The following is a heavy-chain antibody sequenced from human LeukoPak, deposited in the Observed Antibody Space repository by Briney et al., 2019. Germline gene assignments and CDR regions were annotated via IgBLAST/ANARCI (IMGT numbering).Heavy chain of an antibody. CDR3: ARDPPYYDFWSGYYRIDY. CDR1: GFTFSSYA. CDR2: ISGSGGST. Sequence: GGSLRLSCAASGFTFSSYAMSWVRQAPGKGLEWVSAISGSGGSTYYADSVKGRFTISRDNSKNTLYLQMNSLRAEDTAVYYCARDPPYYDFWSGYYRIDYWGQGTLVTVSS. D-gene: IGHD3-3*01. J-gene: IGHJ4*02. V-gene: IGHV3-23*01.